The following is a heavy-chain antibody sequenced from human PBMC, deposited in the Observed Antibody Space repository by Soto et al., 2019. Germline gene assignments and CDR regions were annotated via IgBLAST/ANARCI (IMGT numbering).Heavy chain of an antibody. V-gene: IGHV3-30-3*01. CDR2: ISYDGSNK. D-gene: IGHD4-4*01. Sequence: QVQLVESGGGVVQPGRSLRLSCAASGFTFSSYAMHWVRQAPGKGLEWVAVISYDGSNKYYADSVKGRFTISRDNSKNTRKLQMNILRAEDTAVYYWARPLWRDDYNWGYFDLWGRGTLVTVSS. CDR1: GFTFSSYA. CDR3: ARPLWRDDYNWGYFDL. J-gene: IGHJ2*01.